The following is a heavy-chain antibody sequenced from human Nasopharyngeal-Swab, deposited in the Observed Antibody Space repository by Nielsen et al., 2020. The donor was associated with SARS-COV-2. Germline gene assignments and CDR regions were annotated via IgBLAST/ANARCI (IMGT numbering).Heavy chain of an antibody. Sequence: SETLSLTCAISGDSVSNDRVAWNWIRKSPSRDLEWLGRTYYRSEWYNDYAVFVKSRITIKPDPSTNQFSLQLNSMTPEDTAVYYCARDEGAHNSWGQGTLVTVSS. D-gene: IGHD3-16*01. CDR1: GDSVSNDRVA. CDR3: ARDEGAHNS. V-gene: IGHV6-1*01. CDR2: TYYRSEWYN. J-gene: IGHJ4*02.